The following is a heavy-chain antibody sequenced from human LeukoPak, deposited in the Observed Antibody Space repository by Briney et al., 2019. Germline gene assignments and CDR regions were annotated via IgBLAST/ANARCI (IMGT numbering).Heavy chain of an antibody. V-gene: IGHV3-21*01. CDR3: ARVDESLDKFDC. D-gene: IGHD1-1*01. Sequence: GESLRLSCTASGFSFTPFSMNWVRQAPGKGLEWISSINNNSRYIYYADSLKGRFTISRDNAENSLYLDMYSVSDEDTAVYFCARVDESLDKFDCWGQGTLVTVSS. CDR1: GFSFTPFS. J-gene: IGHJ4*02. CDR2: INNNSRYI.